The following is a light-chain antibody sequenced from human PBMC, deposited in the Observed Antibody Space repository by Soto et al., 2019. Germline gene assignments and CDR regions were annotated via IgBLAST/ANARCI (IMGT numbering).Light chain of an antibody. J-gene: IGKJ1*01. CDR2: AAS. V-gene: IGKV1-39*01. CDR3: HQTAANPWT. CDR1: QNIGVY. Sequence: DIQMPQSPSSLSASVGDRVTITCRPSQNIGVYLNWYQKKPGKAPKLLIHAASSLHSGVPSTFSGGGSGTDFALTISSLQPEDFATYYCHQTAANPWTFAQGTKVDIK.